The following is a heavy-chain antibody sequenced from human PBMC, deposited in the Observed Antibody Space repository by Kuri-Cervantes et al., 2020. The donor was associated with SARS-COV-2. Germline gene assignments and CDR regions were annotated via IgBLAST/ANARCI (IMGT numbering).Heavy chain of an antibody. CDR2: IKSKTDGGKK. CDR1: GFTFSNAW. J-gene: IGHJ6*04. D-gene: IGHD6-19*01. V-gene: IGHV3-15*07. Sequence: GGSLRLSCAASGFTFSNAWMNWVRQAPGKGLEWVGRIKSKTDGGKKDYAAPVQGRLTISRDDSKNTLYLQMNSLRAEDTAVYYCARIIGYSSGGHYYYYGMDVWGEGTTVTVSS. CDR3: ARIIGYSSGGHYYYYGMDV.